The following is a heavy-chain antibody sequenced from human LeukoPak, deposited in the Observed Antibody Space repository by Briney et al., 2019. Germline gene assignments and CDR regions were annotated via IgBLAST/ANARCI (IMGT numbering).Heavy chain of an antibody. Sequence: SETLSLTCTVSGYSIAHGFFWAWIRQPPGGGLEWIGSLYHSGTTYYNTSLKSRISTSVDTSKNQFSLKLRLVTAADTAVYYCARVEVPRDINDWYFNLWGRGTLVTVSS. CDR3: ARVEVPRDINDWYFNL. J-gene: IGHJ2*01. CDR2: LYHSGTT. CDR1: GYSIAHGFF. D-gene: IGHD2-15*01. V-gene: IGHV4-38-2*02.